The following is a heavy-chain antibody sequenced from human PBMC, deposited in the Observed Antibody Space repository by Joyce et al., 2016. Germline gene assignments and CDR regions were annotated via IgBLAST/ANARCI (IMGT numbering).Heavy chain of an antibody. CDR3: ARGGASYDSTGFFAH. Sequence: EVQLVESGGGLMQRGGSLRLSCAASGFSVSTSYMTWIRQAPGRGLEWVSVIYNDGTTYYGDSVNGRFTISRDNSKNMLFLQMNSLGVEDTALYYCARGGASYDSTGFFAHWGQGTLVTVSS. D-gene: IGHD3-22*01. V-gene: IGHV3-53*01. CDR1: GFSVSTSY. J-gene: IGHJ5*02. CDR2: IYNDGTT.